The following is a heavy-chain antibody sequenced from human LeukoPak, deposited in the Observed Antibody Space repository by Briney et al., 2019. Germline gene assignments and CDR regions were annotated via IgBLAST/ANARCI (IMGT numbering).Heavy chain of an antibody. CDR3: ARGVYIAAAQYGY. CDR1: GGSLSSYY. Sequence: SETLSLTCTVSGGSLSSYYWNWLRQPPGKGLEWIGYIYYSGTTNYNPSLKSRVTISVDTSKNQFSLKLSSVTAADTAVYYCARGVYIAAAQYGYWGQGTLVTVSS. CDR2: IYYSGTT. V-gene: IGHV4-59*01. D-gene: IGHD6-13*01. J-gene: IGHJ4*02.